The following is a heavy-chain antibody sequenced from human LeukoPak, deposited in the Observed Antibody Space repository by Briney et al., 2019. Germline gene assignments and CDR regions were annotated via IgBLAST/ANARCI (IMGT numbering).Heavy chain of an antibody. Sequence: PGRSLRLSCAASGFTFSSYSMHWVRQAPGKGLEWVSSFSSSSTYRQYAESVKGRFTIARDNAKNSLFLQTKSLRAEDTAVYYCATCPPSSWYYFDFWGQGALVTVSS. J-gene: IGHJ4*02. V-gene: IGHV3-21*01. CDR2: FSSSSTYR. CDR1: GFTFSSYS. D-gene: IGHD6-13*01. CDR3: ATCPPSSWYYFDF.